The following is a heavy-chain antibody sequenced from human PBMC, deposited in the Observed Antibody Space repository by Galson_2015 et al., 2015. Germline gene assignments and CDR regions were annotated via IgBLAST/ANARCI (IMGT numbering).Heavy chain of an antibody. CDR2: INKDGSEK. Sequence: SLRLSCAASGFTFSSYWMSWVRQAPGKGLEWVANINKDGSEKYYVDSVKGRFTISRDNAKNSLYLQMNSLRAEDTAVYYYAKYGSGSRTAFEIWGQGTMVTVSS. J-gene: IGHJ3*02. V-gene: IGHV3-7*03. CDR3: AKYGSGSRTAFEI. D-gene: IGHD3-10*01. CDR1: GFTFSSYW.